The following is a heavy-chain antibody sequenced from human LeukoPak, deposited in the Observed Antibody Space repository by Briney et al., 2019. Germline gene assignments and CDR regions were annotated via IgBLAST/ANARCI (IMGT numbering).Heavy chain of an antibody. J-gene: IGHJ4*02. V-gene: IGHV3-74*01. Sequence: GGSLRLSCTASGFSFSGHWMHWARQLPGKGLVWVSCISPTGSTTSYADSVKGRFTVSRDNAKNTLYLQVNNLRAEDTAVYYCARGPNSNWSGLDFWGQGTLLTVSS. D-gene: IGHD6-6*01. CDR2: ISPTGSTT. CDR3: ARGPNSNWSGLDF. CDR1: GFSFSGHW.